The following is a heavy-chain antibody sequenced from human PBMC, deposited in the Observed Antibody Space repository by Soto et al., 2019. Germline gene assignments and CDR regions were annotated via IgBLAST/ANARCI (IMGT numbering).Heavy chain of an antibody. CDR2: INSDGTTI. V-gene: IGHV3-74*01. CDR3: ARGTQTTVTTRLFDC. Sequence: GGSPGLSRGAPGFPLRSPLMSWVRPAPGKGLVWVSRINSDGTTITYADSVKGRFTISRDNAKNTLYLQMNSLRAEDTAVYYCARGTQTTVTTRLFDCWGQGTLVTVSS. J-gene: IGHJ4*02. CDR1: GFPLRSPL. D-gene: IGHD4-17*01.